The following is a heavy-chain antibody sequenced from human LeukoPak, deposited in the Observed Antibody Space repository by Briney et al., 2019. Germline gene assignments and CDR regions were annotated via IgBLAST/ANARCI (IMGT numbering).Heavy chain of an antibody. CDR3: ARAAVNYDFWSGGNWFDP. V-gene: IGHV4-30-2*01. CDR1: GGSISSGGYY. J-gene: IGHJ5*02. CDR2: IYHSGST. D-gene: IGHD3-3*01. Sequence: SETLSLTCTVSGGSISSGGYYWRWIRQPPGKGLEWIGYIYHSGSTYYNPSLKSRVTISVDRSKNQFSLKLSSVTAADTAVYYCARAAVNYDFWSGGNWFDPWGQGTLVTVSS.